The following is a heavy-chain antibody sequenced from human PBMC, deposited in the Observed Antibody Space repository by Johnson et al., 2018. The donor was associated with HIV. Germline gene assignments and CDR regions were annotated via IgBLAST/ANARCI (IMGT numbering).Heavy chain of an antibody. V-gene: IGHV3-30-3*01. CDR1: RFTFRTYA. D-gene: IGHD3-22*01. Sequence: QVQLVESGGGVVQPGRSLRLSCAASRFTFRTYAMHWVRQAPGKGLEWVALISYDGSNKYYADSVKGRFTISRDNYKNTLYLQMNSLRAEDTAVYYCARGARRITMIVVVNKAFDIWGQGTMVTVSS. CDR2: ISYDGSNK. J-gene: IGHJ3*02. CDR3: ARGARRITMIVVVNKAFDI.